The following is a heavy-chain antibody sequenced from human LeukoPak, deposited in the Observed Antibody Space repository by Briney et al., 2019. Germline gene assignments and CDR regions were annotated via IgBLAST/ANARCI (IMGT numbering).Heavy chain of an antibody. D-gene: IGHD3-3*01. J-gene: IGHJ3*02. CDR1: GGTFSSYA. CDR3: ARVGGSGYLRRYFGAFDI. V-gene: IGHV1-69*13. Sequence: SVKVSCKASGGTFSSYAISWVRQAPGQGLEWMGGIIPIFGTANYAQKFQGRVTITADESTSTAYMELSSLRSEDTAVYYCARVGGSGYLRRYFGAFDIWGQGTMVTVSS. CDR2: IIPIFGTA.